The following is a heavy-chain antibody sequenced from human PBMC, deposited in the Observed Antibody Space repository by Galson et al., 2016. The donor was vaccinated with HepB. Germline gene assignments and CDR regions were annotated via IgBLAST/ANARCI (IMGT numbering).Heavy chain of an antibody. Sequence: SLRLSCAASGFTFSSYVMHWVRQAPGKGLEWVAVIWYDGSNKYYADSVKGRFTISRDNSKNTLYLRMNSLRAEDTAVYYCARDDFTFWGFDPWGQGTLVTVSS. CDR2: IWYDGSNK. J-gene: IGHJ5*02. CDR1: GFTFSSYV. D-gene: IGHD2-21*02. CDR3: ARDDFTFWGFDP. V-gene: IGHV3-33*01.